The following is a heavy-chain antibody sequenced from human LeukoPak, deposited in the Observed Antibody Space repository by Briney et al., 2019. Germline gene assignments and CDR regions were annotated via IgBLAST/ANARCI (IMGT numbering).Heavy chain of an antibody. V-gene: IGHV4-34*01. J-gene: IGHJ4*02. CDR3: ATEASGWDQGLYYFDY. CDR2: INHSGST. D-gene: IGHD6-19*01. Sequence: PSETLSLTCAVYGGSFSGYYWSWIRQPPGKGLEWIGEINHSGSTNYNPSLKSRVTISVDTSKNQFSLKLSSVTAADTAVYYCATEASGWDQGLYYFDYWGQGTLVTVSS. CDR1: GGSFSGYY.